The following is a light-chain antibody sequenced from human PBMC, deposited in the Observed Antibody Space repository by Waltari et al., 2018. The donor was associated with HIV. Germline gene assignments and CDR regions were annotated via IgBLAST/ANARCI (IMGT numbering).Light chain of an antibody. CDR2: KAT. J-gene: IGKJ1*01. CDR1: QNVGAW. V-gene: IGKV1-5*03. Sequence: DIHMSQSPPTLTASIGDRVNITCRASQNVGAWLAWYQQKPGEDPNLLIYKATNVEGGVPSRFSGSASGTDFTLTIDSLHPDDFATYYCHQYSDYLGSFGQGTKVEVK. CDR3: HQYSDYLGS.